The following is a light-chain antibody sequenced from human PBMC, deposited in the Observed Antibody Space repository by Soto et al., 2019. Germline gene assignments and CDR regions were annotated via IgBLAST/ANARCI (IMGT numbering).Light chain of an antibody. Sequence: EIVLTQSPATLSLSPWERATLSCRASQSVSSYLAWYQQKPGQAPRLLIYDASNRATGIPARFSGGGSGTDFTLTISRLEPEDFAVYFCQQYGSSLVTFGPGTKVDIK. J-gene: IGKJ3*01. CDR3: QQYGSSLVT. CDR2: DAS. V-gene: IGKV3-20*01. CDR1: QSVSSY.